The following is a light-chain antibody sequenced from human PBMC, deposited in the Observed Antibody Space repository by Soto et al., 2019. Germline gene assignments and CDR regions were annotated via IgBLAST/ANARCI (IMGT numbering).Light chain of an antibody. J-gene: IGKJ4*01. CDR3: QQFRDLTLT. CDR2: DAS. CDR1: ADISNF. Sequence: DIPMTQSPSSLSASVGDTVTITCQASADISNFLNWYQQKPGKAPKLLVFDASTLETGVPSRFSGGGSGTLYTFTITSLQPEDLATYFCQQFRDLTLTFGGGTKVEI. V-gene: IGKV1-33*01.